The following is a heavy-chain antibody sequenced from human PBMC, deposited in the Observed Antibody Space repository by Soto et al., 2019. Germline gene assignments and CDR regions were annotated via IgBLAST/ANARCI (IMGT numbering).Heavy chain of an antibody. V-gene: IGHV1-2*02. J-gene: IGHJ6*02. CDR2: IDPNSRDT. Sequence: QVQLVQSGTEVKRPGDSVKVSCKAPGYTFTGYYVHWVRQAPGQGWEWMGWIDPNSRDTYLAQRFQGRVTLNRDTSIGAAYMELRGLTSDDTAEYYCAKGGARAGAGTGVYPQNGMDLWGQGTTVTVSS. CDR3: AKGGARAGAGTGVYPQNGMDL. CDR1: GYTFTGYY. D-gene: IGHD7-27*01.